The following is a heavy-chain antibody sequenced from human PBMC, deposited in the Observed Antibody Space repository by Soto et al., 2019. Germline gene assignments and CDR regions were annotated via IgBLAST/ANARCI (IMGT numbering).Heavy chain of an antibody. Sequence: SETLSLTCAVYGGSFSGYYWSWIRQPPGKGLEWIGEINHSGSTNYNPSLKSRVTISVDTSKNQFSLKLSSVTAADTAVYYCARVRNKPRYSSSWYDSPAYYFDYWGQGTLVTVSS. D-gene: IGHD6-13*01. CDR1: GGSFSGYY. J-gene: IGHJ4*02. CDR3: ARVRNKPRYSSSWYDSPAYYFDY. CDR2: INHSGST. V-gene: IGHV4-34*01.